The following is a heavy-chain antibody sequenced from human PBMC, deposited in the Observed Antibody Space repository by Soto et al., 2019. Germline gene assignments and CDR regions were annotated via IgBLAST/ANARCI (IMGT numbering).Heavy chain of an antibody. CDR2: INHSGST. CDR3: ARVGWGYYGMDV. J-gene: IGHJ6*02. Sequence: SETLSLTCAVYGGSFSGYCWSWIRQPPGKGLEWIGEINHSGSTNYNPSLKSRVTISVDTSKNQFSLKLSSVTAADTAAYYCARVGWGYYGMDVWGQGTTVPVYS. CDR1: GGSFSGYC. V-gene: IGHV4-34*01. D-gene: IGHD7-27*01.